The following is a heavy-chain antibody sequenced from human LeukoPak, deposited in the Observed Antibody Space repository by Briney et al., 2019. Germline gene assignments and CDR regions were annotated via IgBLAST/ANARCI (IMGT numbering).Heavy chain of an antibody. J-gene: IGHJ4*02. CDR1: GFTFSSYS. CDR3: ARDANERDYYDSSGYFFFDY. D-gene: IGHD3-22*01. CDR2: ISSSSSTI. V-gene: IGHV3-48*01. Sequence: PGGSLRLSCAASGFTFSSYSMNWVRQAPGKGLEWVSYISSSSSTIYYADSVKGRFTISRDNAKNSLYLQMNSLRAEDTAAYYCARDANERDYYDSSGYFFFDYWGQGTLVTVSS.